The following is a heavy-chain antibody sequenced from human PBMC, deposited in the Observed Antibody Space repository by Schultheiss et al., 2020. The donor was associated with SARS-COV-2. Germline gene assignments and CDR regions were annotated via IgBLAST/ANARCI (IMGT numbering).Heavy chain of an antibody. CDR3: ARGDKFDY. J-gene: IGHJ4*02. V-gene: IGHV4-38-2*02. CDR2: IYHSGST. Sequence: SETLSLTCTVSGDSISSGYYWGWIRQPPGKGLEWIGSIYHSGSTYYNPSLKSRVTISVDTSKNQFSLKLSSVTAADTAVYYCARGDKFDYWGQGTLVTVSS. CDR1: GDSISSGYY. D-gene: IGHD3-9*01.